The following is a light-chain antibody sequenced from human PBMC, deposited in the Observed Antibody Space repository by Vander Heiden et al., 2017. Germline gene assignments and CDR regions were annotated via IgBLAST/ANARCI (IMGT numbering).Light chain of an antibody. CDR1: QPISSY. Sequence: AIRMTQSPSSFSASTGDRVTITCRASQPISSYLAWYQQKPGKAPKLLIYTASTLQSGVPSRLSGSGSGREFTLTISCLQSEDFATYYCHQYYNYPPWTFGQGTKVEIK. CDR3: HQYYNYPPWT. CDR2: TAS. V-gene: IGKV1-8*01. J-gene: IGKJ1*01.